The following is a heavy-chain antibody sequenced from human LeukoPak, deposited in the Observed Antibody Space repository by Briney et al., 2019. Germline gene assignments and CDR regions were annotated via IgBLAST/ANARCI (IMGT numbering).Heavy chain of an antibody. Sequence: PGGSLRLSCAASRFIFNTYAMSWVRQAPGKGLEWVSAISGSGSTTYYRDSVKGRFTISRDNSKNTLYLQMNSLRADDTAVYHCAKDRWSSPVSSSDMWGQGTMVTVSS. CDR3: AKDRWSSPVSSSDM. D-gene: IGHD2/OR15-2a*01. CDR1: RFIFNTYA. V-gene: IGHV3-23*01. CDR2: ISGSGSTT. J-gene: IGHJ3*02.